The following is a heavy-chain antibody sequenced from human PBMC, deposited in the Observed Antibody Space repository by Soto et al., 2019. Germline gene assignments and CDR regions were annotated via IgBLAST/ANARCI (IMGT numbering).Heavy chain of an antibody. V-gene: IGHV1-69*02. CDR1: GGTFSSYT. CDR3: QLLRSLQQLPTGWFDY. Sequence: QVQLVQSGAEVKKPGSSVKVSCKASGGTFSSYTISWVRQAPGQGLEWMGRIIPILGIANYAQKFQGRVTITADKSTSTAYMELSSLRSEDTAVYYCQLLRSLQQLPTGWFDYWGQGTLVTVSS. J-gene: IGHJ4*02. CDR2: IIPILGIA. D-gene: IGHD6-13*01.